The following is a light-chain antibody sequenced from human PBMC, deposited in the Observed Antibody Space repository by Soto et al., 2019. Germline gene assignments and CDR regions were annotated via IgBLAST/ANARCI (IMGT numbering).Light chain of an antibody. CDR1: ISDVVGYNY. V-gene: IGLV2-14*01. J-gene: IGLJ1*01. Sequence: QASLNQPASVSGSPGQSITISCTGTISDVVGYNYVSWYQQHPGKAPKLMIYEVSNRPSGVSNRFSGSKSGDTASLTISGLQAEEEADYYCSSYTSSSTLESVFGTGTKVTVL. CDR2: EVS. CDR3: SSYTSSSTLESV.